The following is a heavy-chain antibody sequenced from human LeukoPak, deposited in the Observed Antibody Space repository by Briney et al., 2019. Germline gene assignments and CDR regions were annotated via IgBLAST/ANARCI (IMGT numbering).Heavy chain of an antibody. CDR1: GFTFSSYW. CDR2: IKQDGSEK. J-gene: IGHJ4*02. V-gene: IGHV3-7*01. CDR3: ARDSTAMAYTFDY. D-gene: IGHD5-18*01. Sequence: GGSLRLSCAASGFTFSSYWMSWVRQAPGKGLEWVANIKQDGSEKYYVDSVKGRFTISRDNAKNSLYLQMNSLRAEDTAVYYCARDSTAMAYTFDYWGQGTLVTVSS.